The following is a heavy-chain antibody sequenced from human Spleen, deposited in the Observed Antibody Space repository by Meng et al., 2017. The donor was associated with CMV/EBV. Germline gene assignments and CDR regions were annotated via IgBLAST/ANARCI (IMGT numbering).Heavy chain of an antibody. CDR3: ARAQDIDYYDFWKRAFDI. V-gene: IGHV4-59*01. CDR1: GASISSYY. J-gene: IGHJ3*02. CDR2: IFYDGST. D-gene: IGHD3-3*01. Sequence: SETLSLTCTVSGASISSYYWTWIRQPPGKGLEWIGYIFYDGSTNYNPSLKSRLTISLDTSKNHFSLKLSSVTAADTAMYYCARAQDIDYYDFWKRAFDIWGQGTMVTVSS.